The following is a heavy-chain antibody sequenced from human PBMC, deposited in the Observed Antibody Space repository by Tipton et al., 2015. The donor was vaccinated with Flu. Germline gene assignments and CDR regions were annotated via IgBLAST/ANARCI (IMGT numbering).Heavy chain of an antibody. Sequence: SLRLSCAASGFTFSSYEMNWVRQAPGKGLEWVSYISSSGSTIYYADSVKGRFTISRDNAKNSLYLQMNSLRAEDTAVYYCARDGDLMPERVVPDYWGQGTLVTVSS. V-gene: IGHV3-48*03. CDR2: ISSSGSTI. CDR3: ARDGDLMPERVVPDY. D-gene: IGHD2-15*01. J-gene: IGHJ4*02. CDR1: GFTFSSYE.